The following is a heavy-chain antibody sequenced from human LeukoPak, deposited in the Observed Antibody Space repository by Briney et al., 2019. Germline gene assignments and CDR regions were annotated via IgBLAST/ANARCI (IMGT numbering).Heavy chain of an antibody. V-gene: IGHV1-18*04. Sequence: ASVKVCCKASGYTFTGYYMHWVRQAPGQGLEWMGWISVYNGNTKYAQNLQGRATMTTDTSTSTAYMELRSPRSDDTAVYYCARGLDYGGNTLVLSASDMWGQGTMVTVSS. CDR3: ARGLDYGGNTLVLSASDM. CDR2: ISVYNGNT. D-gene: IGHD4-23*01. CDR1: GYTFTGYY. J-gene: IGHJ3*02.